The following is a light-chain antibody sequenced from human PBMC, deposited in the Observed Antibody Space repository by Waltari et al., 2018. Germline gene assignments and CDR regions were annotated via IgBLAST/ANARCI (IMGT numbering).Light chain of an antibody. V-gene: IGLV1-51*02. CDR1: SSNIKNNH. CDR2: END. CDR3: GTWDSTLNGEV. Sequence: QSVLTQPPSVSAAPGQKVTISCSGSSSNIKNNHVSWYQQFPGRAPKLLIFENDKLHSGMPDRFSGSKSGTSATLGITVLQTGDEADYYCGTWDSTLNGEVFGGGTKLTVL. J-gene: IGLJ3*02.